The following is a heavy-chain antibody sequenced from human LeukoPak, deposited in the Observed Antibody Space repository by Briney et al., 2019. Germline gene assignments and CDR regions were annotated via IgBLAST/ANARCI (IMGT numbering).Heavy chain of an antibody. CDR1: GGTFSSYA. J-gene: IGHJ4*02. Sequence: SVKVSCKASGGTFSSYAISWVRQAPGQGLEWMGGIIPIFGTANYAQKFQGRVTITTDESTSTAYMELSSLRSEDTAVYYCASEVVVVAARNSLGYYFDYWGQGTLVTVSS. CDR2: IIPIFGTA. CDR3: ASEVVVVAARNSLGYYFDY. V-gene: IGHV1-69*05. D-gene: IGHD2-15*01.